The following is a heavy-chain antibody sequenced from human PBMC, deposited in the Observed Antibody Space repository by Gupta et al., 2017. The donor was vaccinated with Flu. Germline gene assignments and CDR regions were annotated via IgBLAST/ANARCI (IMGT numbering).Heavy chain of an antibody. J-gene: IGHJ3*02. V-gene: IGHV3-23*01. CDR3: AKGQEYSSSRQYPGDAFDI. Sequence: GKGLEWVSAISGSGGSTYYADSVKGRFTISRDNSKNTLYLQMNSLRAEDTAVYYCAKGQEYSSSRQYPGDAFDIWGQGTMVTVSS. D-gene: IGHD6-13*01. CDR2: ISGSGGST.